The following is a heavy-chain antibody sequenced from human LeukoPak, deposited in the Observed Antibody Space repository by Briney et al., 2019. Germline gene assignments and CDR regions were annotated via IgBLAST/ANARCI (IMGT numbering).Heavy chain of an antibody. J-gene: IGHJ4*02. CDR3: ARVTWSAGGLQQWYFDY. CDR2: INQGGRAT. Sequence: PGGSLRLSCAASGFTFSTYWMSWVRQAPGKGLEWLANINQGGRATYYMNSVKGRFTIARDNRKNSLYLQMNSLEAEDTAMYHCARVTWSAGGLQQWYFDYWGQGTLVTVSS. D-gene: IGHD6-19*01. V-gene: IGHV3-7*01. CDR1: GFTFSTYW.